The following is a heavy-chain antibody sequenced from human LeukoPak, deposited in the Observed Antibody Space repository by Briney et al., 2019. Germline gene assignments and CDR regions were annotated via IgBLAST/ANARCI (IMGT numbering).Heavy chain of an antibody. CDR3: ARSGSGSSFFPLNVPSYNYYAMGV. Sequence: GASVKVSCKASGYTFTSYGISWVRQAPGQGLEWMGWISPNNGNTNYAQNLQGRVAMTTDTSTSTAYMELRSLRSDDTAVYYCARSGSGSSFFPLNVPSYNYYAMGVWGQGTTVTVSS. V-gene: IGHV1-18*01. CDR1: GYTFTSYG. J-gene: IGHJ6*02. CDR2: ISPNNGNT. D-gene: IGHD3-10*01.